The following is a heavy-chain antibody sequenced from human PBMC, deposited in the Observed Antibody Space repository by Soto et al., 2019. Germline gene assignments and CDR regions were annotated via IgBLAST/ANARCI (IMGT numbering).Heavy chain of an antibody. CDR2: IDPSDSQT. CDR1: GYSFAGYW. Sequence: GESLKISCKGSGYSFAGYWITWVRQKPGKGLEWMGRIDPSDSQTYYSPSFRGHVTISVTKSITTVFLQWSSLRASDTAMYYCARQIYVSYTGPNFQYYFYSWGQGTPVPVSS. D-gene: IGHD3-16*01. V-gene: IGHV5-10-1*01. CDR3: ARQIYVSYTGPNFQYYFYS. J-gene: IGHJ4*02.